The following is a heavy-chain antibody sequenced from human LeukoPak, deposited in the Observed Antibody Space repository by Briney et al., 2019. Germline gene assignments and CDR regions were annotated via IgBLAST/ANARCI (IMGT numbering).Heavy chain of an antibody. Sequence: SRPLSLTSTVSGASIISNSGSWIRKPPGKGLEWMGYIYYGGSTNYKPSLKSRVTISVDTSKNQFSLKLSSVTAADTAVYYCARDHWGIVQNGYDYFYYDMDVWGQGTTVTVSS. CDR2: IYYGGST. D-gene: IGHD7-27*01. J-gene: IGHJ6*02. CDR1: GASIISNS. CDR3: ARDHWGIVQNGYDYFYYDMDV. V-gene: IGHV4-59*12.